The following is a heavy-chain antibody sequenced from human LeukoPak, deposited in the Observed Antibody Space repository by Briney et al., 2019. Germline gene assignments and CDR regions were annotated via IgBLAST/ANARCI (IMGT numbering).Heavy chain of an antibody. D-gene: IGHD1-1*01. CDR2: IFYSGST. J-gene: IGHJ4*02. CDR1: GGSISTSSYY. V-gene: IGHV4-39*01. Sequence: PSETLSLTCTVSGGSISTSSYYWGWVRQPPGKGLEWIGNIFYSGSTYYSPSLKSRVTISVDTSKNQFSLKLSSVTAADTAVYYCARQQRSYFDYWGQGTLVTVSS. CDR3: ARQQRSYFDY.